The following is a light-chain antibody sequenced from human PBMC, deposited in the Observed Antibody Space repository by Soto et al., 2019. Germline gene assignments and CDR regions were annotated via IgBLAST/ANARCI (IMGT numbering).Light chain of an antibody. V-gene: IGKV3-20*01. Sequence: EIALTQSPGTLSLSPGERATLSCRASQSVSSSYLAWYQQKPGQAPRLPIYGASSGATGIPDRFSGSGSGTDFTLTISRLEPEDFAVYYCQQYGSSRFTFGPGTKVDIK. J-gene: IGKJ3*01. CDR1: QSVSSSY. CDR3: QQYGSSRFT. CDR2: GAS.